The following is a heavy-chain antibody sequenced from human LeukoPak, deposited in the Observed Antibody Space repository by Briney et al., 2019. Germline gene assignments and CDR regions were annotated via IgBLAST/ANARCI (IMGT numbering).Heavy chain of an antibody. CDR2: IYSGGST. V-gene: IGHV3-66*04. CDR1: GFTVSSNY. J-gene: IGHJ6*02. Sequence: GGSLRLSCAASGFTVSSNYVSWVRQAPGKGLEWVSVIYSGGSTYYADSVKGRFTISRDNSKNTLYLQMNSLRAEDTAVYYCARHSSSSWYLDGMDVWGQGTTVTVSS. CDR3: ARHSSSSWYLDGMDV. D-gene: IGHD6-13*01.